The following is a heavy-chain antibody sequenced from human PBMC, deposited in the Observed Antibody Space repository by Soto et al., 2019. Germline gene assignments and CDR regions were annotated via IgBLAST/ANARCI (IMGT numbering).Heavy chain of an antibody. D-gene: IGHD1-1*01. CDR2: MSHSGGT. CDR3: ARVERGTATTVVDAFDI. CDR1: GGSVSSRRNYY. Sequence: QVQLQQWGAGLLKPSETLSLTCAVYGGSVSSRRNYYWSWLRQPPGKGLEWIGEMSHSGGTHFNPSLKSRVTISVDTSKNQFSLKMSSVTAADTALYYCARVERGTATTVVDAFDIWGPGTMVTVSS. V-gene: IGHV4-34*01. J-gene: IGHJ3*02.